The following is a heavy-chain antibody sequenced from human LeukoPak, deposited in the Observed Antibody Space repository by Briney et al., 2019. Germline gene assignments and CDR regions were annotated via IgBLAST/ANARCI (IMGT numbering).Heavy chain of an antibody. Sequence: SETLSLTCTVSGGSITSYYWSWIRQPPGKGLEWIGYIFYSESTNYNPSLKSRVTISADTSKNQLSLKLSAVTAADTAVYYCARNLGPTHYFYYYYMDVWAKGPRSPSP. J-gene: IGHJ6*03. V-gene: IGHV4-59*01. D-gene: IGHD1-26*01. CDR1: GGSITSYY. CDR2: IFYSEST. CDR3: ARNLGPTHYFYYYYMDV.